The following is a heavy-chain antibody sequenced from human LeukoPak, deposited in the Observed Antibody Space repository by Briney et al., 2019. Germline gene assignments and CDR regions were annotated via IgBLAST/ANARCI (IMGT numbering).Heavy chain of an antibody. CDR2: ISAYNGNT. D-gene: IGHD3-10*01. V-gene: IGHV1-18*01. Sequence: ASVKVSCKASGYTFTSYGISWVRQAPGQGLEGMGWISAYNGNTNYAQKLQGRVTMTTDTSTRTAYMELRSLRSDDTAVYYCARFLAPPVGLLLWFGSRDYYYGMDVWGQGTTVTVSS. CDR3: ARFLAPPVGLLLWFGSRDYYYGMDV. J-gene: IGHJ6*02. CDR1: GYTFTSYG.